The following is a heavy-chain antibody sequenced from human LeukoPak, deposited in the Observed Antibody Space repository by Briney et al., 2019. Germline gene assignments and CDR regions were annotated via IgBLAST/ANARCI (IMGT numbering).Heavy chain of an antibody. CDR2: IYYSGST. Sequence: PSEALSLAFTVPGGPISSYYWGWIRQPPGKGLGWVGYIYYSGSTNYNPSLKSRVTISVDTSKNQFSLKLTSVTAADTAVYYCARGGRWLQSYFDYWGQGTLVTVSS. V-gene: IGHV4-59*01. CDR3: ARGGRWLQSYFDY. J-gene: IGHJ4*02. CDR1: GGPISSYY. D-gene: IGHD5-12*01.